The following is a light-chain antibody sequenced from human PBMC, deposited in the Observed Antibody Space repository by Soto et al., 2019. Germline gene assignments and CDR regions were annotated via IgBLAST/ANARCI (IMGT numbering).Light chain of an antibody. V-gene: IGLV2-14*01. CDR2: DVC. CDR3: SSYTSSSTYV. CDR1: SSAVIVYNY. J-gene: IGLJ1*01. Sequence: QSVLTQPASVSRSPGQSIAISCTGTSSAVIVYNYVSWYQQHLGIAPKLMVYDVCNRPSGVSNRFSGSKSGNTASLTISGLQAEDEADYYCSSYTSSSTYVFGTGTKVTVL.